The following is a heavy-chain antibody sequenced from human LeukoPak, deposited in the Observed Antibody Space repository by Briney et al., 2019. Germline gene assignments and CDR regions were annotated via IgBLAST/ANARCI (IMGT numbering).Heavy chain of an antibody. CDR1: GYTFTSYD. V-gene: IGHV1-8*01. Sequence: ASVKVSCKASGYTFTSYDINWVRQATGQGLEWMGWMNPNSGNTGYAQKFQGRVTMTMNTSISTAYMELSSLRFEDTAVYYCARAGYSSGWYDYYYYYGMDVWGQGTTVTVSS. CDR2: MNPNSGNT. D-gene: IGHD6-19*01. CDR3: ARAGYSSGWYDYYYYYGMDV. J-gene: IGHJ6*02.